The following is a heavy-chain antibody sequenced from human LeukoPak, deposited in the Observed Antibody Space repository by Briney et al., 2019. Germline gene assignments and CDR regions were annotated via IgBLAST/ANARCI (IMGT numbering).Heavy chain of an antibody. CDR3: ARQTYDSNGYYYEDY. Sequence: GESLKISCKGSGYRFTNYWVGWVRQKPGRGLEWMGIVYPGDSDTTYSPSFQGQVTISADKSISTAYLQWSSLKASDTAMYYCARQTYDSNGYYYEDYWGQGTLVTVSS. CDR1: GYRFTNYW. J-gene: IGHJ4*02. CDR2: VYPGDSDT. D-gene: IGHD3-22*01. V-gene: IGHV5-51*01.